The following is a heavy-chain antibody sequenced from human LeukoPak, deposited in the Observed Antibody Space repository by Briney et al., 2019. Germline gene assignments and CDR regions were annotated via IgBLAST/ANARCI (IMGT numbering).Heavy chain of an antibody. J-gene: IGHJ4*02. CDR2: IRYDGSNK. CDR3: ARGGDYYYDSSGYTDY. D-gene: IGHD3-22*01. V-gene: IGHV3-30*02. CDR1: GFTFSSYG. Sequence: PGGSLRLSCAASGFTFSSYGMHWVRQAPGKGLEWVAFIRYDGSNKYYADSVKGRFTISRDNSKNTLYLQMNSLRAEDTAVYYCARGGDYYYDSSGYTDYWGQGTLVTVSS.